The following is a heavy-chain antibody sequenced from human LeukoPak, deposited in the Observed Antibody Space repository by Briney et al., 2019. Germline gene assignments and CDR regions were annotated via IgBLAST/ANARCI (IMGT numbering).Heavy chain of an antibody. J-gene: IGHJ6*02. CDR3: ARAPMEVVVPAADDYYYGMDV. CDR2: MNPNSGNT. V-gene: IGHV1-8*01. D-gene: IGHD2-2*01. CDR1: GYTFTSYD. Sequence: ASVKVSCKASGYTFTSYDIKWVRQATGQGREWMGWMNPNSGNTGYAQKFQGRVTMTRNTSISTAYMELSSLRSEDTAVYYCARAPMEVVVPAADDYYYGMDVWGQGTTVTVSS.